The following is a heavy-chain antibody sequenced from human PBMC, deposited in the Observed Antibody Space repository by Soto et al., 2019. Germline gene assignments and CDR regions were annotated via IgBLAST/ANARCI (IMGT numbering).Heavy chain of an antibody. J-gene: IGHJ6*02. D-gene: IGHD6-13*01. V-gene: IGHV1-58*02. CDR3: ASQLVSGYYYGMDV. CDR1: GFTFTSSA. Sequence: QMQLVQSGPEVKKPGTSVKVSGKASGFTFTSSAMQWVRQARGQRLEWIGWIVVGSGNTNYAQKFQERVTITRDMSTSTAYMELSSLRSEDTAVYYCASQLVSGYYYGMDVWGQGTTVTVSS. CDR2: IVVGSGNT.